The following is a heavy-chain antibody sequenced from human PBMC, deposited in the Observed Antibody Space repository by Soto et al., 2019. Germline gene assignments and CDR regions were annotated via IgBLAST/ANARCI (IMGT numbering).Heavy chain of an antibody. J-gene: IGHJ5*02. V-gene: IGHV4-34*01. CDR2: INHSGST. D-gene: IGHD3-10*01. Sequence: PSETLSLTCAVYGGSFSGYYLSWIRQPPGKGLEWIGEINHSGSTNYTPSLKSRVTISVDTSKNQFSLKLSSVTAADTAVYYCARVIKLWFGELLLFPNWFDPWGQETLVTVSS. CDR1: GGSFSGYY. CDR3: ARVIKLWFGELLLFPNWFDP.